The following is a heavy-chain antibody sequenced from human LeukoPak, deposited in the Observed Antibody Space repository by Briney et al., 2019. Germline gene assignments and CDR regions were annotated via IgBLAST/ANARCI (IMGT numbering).Heavy chain of an antibody. D-gene: IGHD3-22*01. V-gene: IGHV1-8*03. J-gene: IGHJ4*02. CDR3: AAGYYDSSGYYFSDY. CDR1: GYTFTSYD. CDR2: MNPNSGNT. Sequence: GASVKVSCKASGYTFTSYDINWVRQATGHGLEWMGWMNPNSGNTGYAQKFQGRVTITRNTSISTAYMELSSLRSEDTAVYYCAAGYYDSSGYYFSDYWGQGTLVTVSS.